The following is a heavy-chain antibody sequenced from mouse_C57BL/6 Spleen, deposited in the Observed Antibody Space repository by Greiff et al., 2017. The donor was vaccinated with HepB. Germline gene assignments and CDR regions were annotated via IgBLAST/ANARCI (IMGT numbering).Heavy chain of an antibody. V-gene: IGHV1-61*01. J-gene: IGHJ3*01. D-gene: IGHD2-5*01. CDR3: AREGVSYSNYGWFAY. Sequence: VQLQQPGAELVRPGSSVKLSCKASGYTFTSYWMDWVKQRPGQGLEWIGNIYPSDSETHYNQKFKDKATLTVDKSSSTAYMQLSSLTSEDSAVYYCAREGVSYSNYGWFAYWGQGTLVTVSA. CDR1: GYTFTSYW. CDR2: IYPSDSET.